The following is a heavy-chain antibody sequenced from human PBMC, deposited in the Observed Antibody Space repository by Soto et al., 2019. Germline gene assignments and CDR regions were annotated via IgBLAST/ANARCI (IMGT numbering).Heavy chain of an antibody. CDR1: GFTVSSNY. CDR2: IYSGGST. Sequence: GGSLRLSCAASGFTVSSNYMSWVRQAPGKGLEWVSVIYSGGSTYYADSVKGRFTISRDNSKSTLYLQMNSLRAEDTAVYYCARDRRSDYDFWSGYYYMDVWGKGTTVTVSS. J-gene: IGHJ6*03. CDR3: ARDRRSDYDFWSGYYYMDV. D-gene: IGHD3-3*01. V-gene: IGHV3-66*01.